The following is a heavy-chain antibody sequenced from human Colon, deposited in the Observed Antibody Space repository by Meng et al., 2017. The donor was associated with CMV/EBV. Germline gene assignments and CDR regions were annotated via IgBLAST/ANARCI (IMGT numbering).Heavy chain of an antibody. CDR1: SGSLSGFY. D-gene: IGHD1-26*01. Sequence: AVQSGSLSGFYWAWIRQPPGKGLEWIGEINQSGSSFYNPSLKSRITTSVDTSTNQISLKLTSVTAADTAVYYCARGRSIVGATYIDYWGQGTLVTVSS. CDR3: ARGRSIVGATYIDY. V-gene: IGHV4-34*01. CDR2: INQSGSS. J-gene: IGHJ4*02.